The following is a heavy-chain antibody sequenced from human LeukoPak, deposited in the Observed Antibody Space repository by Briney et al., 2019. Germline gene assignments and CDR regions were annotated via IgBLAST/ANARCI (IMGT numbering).Heavy chain of an antibody. D-gene: IGHD3-10*01. CDR2: INHSGST. Sequence: PSETLSLTCAVYGGSFSGYYWSWIRQPPGKGLEWIGEINHSGSTNYNPSLKSRVTISVDTSKNQFSLKLSSVTAADTAVYYCARDPYGPEDYWGQGTLVTVSS. V-gene: IGHV4-34*01. CDR3: ARDPYGPEDY. J-gene: IGHJ4*02. CDR1: GGSFSGYY.